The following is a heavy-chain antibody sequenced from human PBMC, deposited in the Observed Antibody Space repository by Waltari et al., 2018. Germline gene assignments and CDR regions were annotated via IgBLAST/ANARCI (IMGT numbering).Heavy chain of an antibody. D-gene: IGHD4-17*01. Sequence: QVQLVQSGAEVKKPGASVKASCQASGYTFTGYYMPWVRQAPGQGLEWMGWINPNSGGTNYAQKFQGRVTMTRDTSISTAYMELSRLRSDDTAVYYCARDRGTTVTMVPDNWFDPWGQGTLVTVSS. CDR1: GYTFTGYY. CDR3: ARDRGTTVTMVPDNWFDP. CDR2: INPNSGGT. J-gene: IGHJ5*02. V-gene: IGHV1-2*02.